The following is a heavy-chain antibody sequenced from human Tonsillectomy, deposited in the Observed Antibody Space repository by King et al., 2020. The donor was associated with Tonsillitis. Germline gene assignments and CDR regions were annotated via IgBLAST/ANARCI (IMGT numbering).Heavy chain of an antibody. CDR1: GGSISSYY. V-gene: IGHV4-59*01. CDR2: IYYSGST. D-gene: IGHD6-19*01. Sequence: VQLQESGPGLVKPSETLSLTCSVSGGSISSYYWSWIRQPPGKGLEWIGYIYYSGSTNYNPSLQSRVTISVDTSKNQFSLRLRWVTAAGTAVYYCGGDRYSSGWYEGLDYWGQGTLVTVPS. CDR3: GGDRYSSGWYEGLDY. J-gene: IGHJ4*02.